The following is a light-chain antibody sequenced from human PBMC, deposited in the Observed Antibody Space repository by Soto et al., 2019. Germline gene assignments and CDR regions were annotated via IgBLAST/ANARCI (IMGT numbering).Light chain of an antibody. CDR3: QQSGSSFYT. V-gene: IGKV3-20*01. CDR2: GAS. Sequence: EIVLTQSPGTLSWSPGERATLSCMASQSVSSAYLAWYQQIPGQAPRLLIYGASSRATGIPDRFSGSVSGTDFTLTISGLEPEDFAVYYCQQSGSSFYTFGQGTKLEIK. CDR1: QSVSSAY. J-gene: IGKJ2*01.